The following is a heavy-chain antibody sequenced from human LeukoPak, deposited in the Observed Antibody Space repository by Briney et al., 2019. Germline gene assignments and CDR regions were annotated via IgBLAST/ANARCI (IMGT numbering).Heavy chain of an antibody. CDR2: ISGSGGAT. D-gene: IGHD6-13*01. CDR1: GFTFSNAW. CDR3: AKAPAAATKYYYGMDV. J-gene: IGHJ6*02. Sequence: GGSLRLSCAASGFTFSNAWMSWVRQAPGKGLEWVSAISGSGGATYYADSVKGRFTISRDNSKNTLFLHMNSLRVEDTAVYYCAKAPAAATKYYYGMDVWGQGTTVTVSS. V-gene: IGHV3-23*01.